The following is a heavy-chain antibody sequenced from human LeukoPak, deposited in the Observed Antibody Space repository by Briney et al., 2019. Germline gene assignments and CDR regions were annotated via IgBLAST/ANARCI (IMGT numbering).Heavy chain of an antibody. J-gene: IGHJ4*01. CDR2: IYYSGST. Sequence: SETRSLTCTVSGGSISSSSYYWGWIRQPPGKGLEWIGSIYYSGSTYYNPSLKSRVTISVDTSKNQFSLRVSSVTAADTAVHYCARQEGSIAAPFDYWGHGTLVTVSS. CDR1: GGSISSSSYY. CDR3: ARQEGSIAAPFDY. V-gene: IGHV4-39*01. D-gene: IGHD6-6*01.